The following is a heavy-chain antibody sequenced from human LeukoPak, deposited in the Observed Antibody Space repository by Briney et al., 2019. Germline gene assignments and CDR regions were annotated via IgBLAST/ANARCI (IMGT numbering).Heavy chain of an antibody. CDR3: ARDGDQSMKLFDY. D-gene: IGHD2-21*02. V-gene: IGHV1-69*05. J-gene: IGHJ4*02. CDR1: GGTFSSYA. Sequence: GASVKVSCKASGGTFSSYAISWVRQAPGQGLEWMGGIIPIFGTANYAQKFQGRVTITTDESTSTAYMELSSLRSEDTAVYYCARDGDQSMKLFDYWGQGTLVTVSS. CDR2: IIPIFGTA.